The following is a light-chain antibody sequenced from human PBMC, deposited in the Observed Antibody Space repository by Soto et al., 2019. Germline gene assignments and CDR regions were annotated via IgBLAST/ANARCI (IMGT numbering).Light chain of an antibody. CDR3: CSYAGSSTLV. J-gene: IGLJ2*01. CDR2: EGS. CDR1: SSDI. Sequence: QSALTQPASVSGSPGQSITISCTGTSSDIVSWYQQHPGKAPKLIIYEGSKRPSGVSNLFSGSKSGNTASLTISGLQAEDEADYYCCSYAGSSTLVFGGATKLTVL. V-gene: IGLV2-23*01.